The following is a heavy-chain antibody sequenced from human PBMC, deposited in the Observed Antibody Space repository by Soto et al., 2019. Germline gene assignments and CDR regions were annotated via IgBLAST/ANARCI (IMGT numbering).Heavy chain of an antibody. D-gene: IGHD5-12*01. CDR2: IYYSGST. Sequence: QVQLQESGPGLVKPSQTLSLTCTVSGVSISSGDRYWSWIRQPPGKGLEWIGYIYYSGSTYYNPSLKSRVTISVDTSKNQFCLKLSSVTAADTAVYYCARVTTPWLQLDYWGQGTLVTVSS. CDR1: GVSISSGDRY. J-gene: IGHJ4*02. V-gene: IGHV4-30-4*01. CDR3: ARVTTPWLQLDY.